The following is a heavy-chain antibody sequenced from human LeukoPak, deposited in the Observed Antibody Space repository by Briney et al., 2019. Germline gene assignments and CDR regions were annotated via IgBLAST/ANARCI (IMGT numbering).Heavy chain of an antibody. CDR2: IYYSGTT. D-gene: IGHD4-17*01. CDR3: ARDLGIRSRAGNWFDP. Sequence: PSQTLSLTCAVSGDSISRSDYYWRWIRQPPGRGLEWIGYIYYSGTTYYNSSLKSRVTISVDTSKNQFSLKLRSVTAADTAVYYCARDLGIRSRAGNWFDPWGQGTLVTVPS. J-gene: IGHJ5*02. V-gene: IGHV4-30-4*08. CDR1: GDSISRSDYY.